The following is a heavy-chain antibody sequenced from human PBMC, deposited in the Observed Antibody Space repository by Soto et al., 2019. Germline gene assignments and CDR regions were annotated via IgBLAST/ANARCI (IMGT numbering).Heavy chain of an antibody. CDR1: GGSINSGGYC. D-gene: IGHD5-18*01. J-gene: IGHJ4*02. CDR3: SRGILV. CDR2: ISYGGST. Sequence: QVQLQESGPGLVKPSQTLSLTCTVSGGSINSGGYCWGWIRQHPGKGLDWIGCISYGGSTSYNPSLKSRVTISVDTSKNQFPLKLTSVTAADTAVYYCSRGILVWGQGALITVSS. V-gene: IGHV4-31*03.